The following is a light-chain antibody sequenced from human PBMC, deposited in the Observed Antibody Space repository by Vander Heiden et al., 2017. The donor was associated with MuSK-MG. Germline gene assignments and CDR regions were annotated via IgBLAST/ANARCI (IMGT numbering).Light chain of an antibody. CDR2: AAS. J-gene: IGKJ2*01. Sequence: AIRMTQSPSSFSASTGDRVTITCRASQGISSYLAWYQQKPGKAPKLLIYAASTLQSGVPSRFSGSGYGTDFTLTISCLQSEDFAPYYCQQYDSYPPYTFGQGTKMDIK. V-gene: IGKV1-8*01. CDR3: QQYDSYPPYT. CDR1: QGISSY.